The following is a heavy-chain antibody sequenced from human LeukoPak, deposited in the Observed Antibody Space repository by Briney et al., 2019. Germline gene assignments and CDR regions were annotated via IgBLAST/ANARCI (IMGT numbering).Heavy chain of an antibody. Sequence: GGSLRLSCAASGFTFSSYHINWVRQAPGKGPEWVSSISSNSEYIYYADSVKGRFTISRDNAKNSLYLQMNSLRAEDTAVYYCAKEELELPSFLDYWGQGTPVTVSS. V-gene: IGHV3-21*04. D-gene: IGHD1-7*01. CDR2: ISSNSEYI. CDR1: GFTFSSYH. J-gene: IGHJ4*02. CDR3: AKEELELPSFLDY.